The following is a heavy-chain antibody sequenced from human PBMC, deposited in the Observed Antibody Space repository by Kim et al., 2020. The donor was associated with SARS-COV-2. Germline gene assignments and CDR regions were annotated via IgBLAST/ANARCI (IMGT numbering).Heavy chain of an antibody. CDR2: VHPGDSDI. J-gene: IGHJ3*01. Sequence: GESLKISCKGSGYNFTTYWIGWVRQMPGKGLEWMGIVHPGDSDIRYSPSFQGQVTMSADKSITTAYLQWSSLKASDTAMYYCARHFGVGTINAFDVWGQGTMVTVSS. CDR3: ARHFGVGTINAFDV. D-gene: IGHD7-27*01. V-gene: IGHV5-51*01. CDR1: GYNFTTYW.